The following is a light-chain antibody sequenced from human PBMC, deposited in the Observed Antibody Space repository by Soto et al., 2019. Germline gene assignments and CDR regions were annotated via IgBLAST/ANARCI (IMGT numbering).Light chain of an antibody. CDR2: GTS. Sequence: EPVLTQSPGTLSVSPGERAALSCRTSQSVSNTYVAWYQQKPGQAPRLLIYGTSIRASGVPERFSASGSGTDFTLTISRLEPEDFAVYYCQQYAKAPLTFGQGTKVDIK. CDR3: QQYAKAPLT. CDR1: QSVSNTY. V-gene: IGKV3-20*01. J-gene: IGKJ1*01.